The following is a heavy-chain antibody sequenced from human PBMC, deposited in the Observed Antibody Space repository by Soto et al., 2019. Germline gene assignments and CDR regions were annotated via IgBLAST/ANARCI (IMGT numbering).Heavy chain of an antibody. CDR3: AKDIYSSSSGQDY. CDR2: ISWNGGNI. CDR1: GFTFDDYA. V-gene: IGHV3-9*01. Sequence: EVQLVESGGGLVQPGRSLRLSCAASGFTFDDYAMHWVRQAPGKGLEWVSGISWNGGNIGYADSVKGRFTISRDNTKNSLFLQMNSLRADDTALYFCAKDIYSSSSGQDYWGQGTPVTVSS. J-gene: IGHJ4*02. D-gene: IGHD6-6*01.